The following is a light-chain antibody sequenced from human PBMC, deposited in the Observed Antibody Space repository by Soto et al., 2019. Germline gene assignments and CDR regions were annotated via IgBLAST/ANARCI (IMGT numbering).Light chain of an antibody. CDR1: QSVSSY. V-gene: IGKV3-11*01. Sequence: EIVLTQSPATLSLSPVERATLSCRASQSVSSYLAWYQQKPGQAPRLLIYDASNRATGIPARFSGSGSGTDFTLTISSLEPEDFAVYYCQQRSNWPTFGRGTKVDIK. J-gene: IGKJ1*01. CDR3: QQRSNWPT. CDR2: DAS.